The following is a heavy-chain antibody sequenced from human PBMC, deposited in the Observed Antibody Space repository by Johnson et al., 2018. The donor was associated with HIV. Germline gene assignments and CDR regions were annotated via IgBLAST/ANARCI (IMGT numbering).Heavy chain of an antibody. J-gene: IGHJ3*02. CDR1: GFTFSSYG. V-gene: IGHV3-30*18. CDR3: AKDMRPVRGWGGGSYRGVSDAFDI. Sequence: QVQLVESGGGVVQPGRSLRLSCAASGFTFSSYGMHWVRQAPGKGLEWVAVISYYGSNTYYADSAKGRFPISRAHSKTTLYLQMSSLSAEDTAVYYCAKDMRPVRGWGGGSYRGVSDAFDIWGQWTMVTVSS. D-gene: IGHD1-26*01. CDR2: ISYYGSNT.